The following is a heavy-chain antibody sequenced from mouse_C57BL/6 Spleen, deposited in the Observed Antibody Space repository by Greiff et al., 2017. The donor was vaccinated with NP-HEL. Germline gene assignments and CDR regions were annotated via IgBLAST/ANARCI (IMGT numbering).Heavy chain of an antibody. V-gene: IGHV7-3*01. CDR2: IRNKANGYTP. D-gene: IGHD1-1*01. CDR3: ARRAYGSREYFDV. CDR1: GFTFTDYY. Sequence: EVKLQESGGGLVQPGGSLSLSCAASGFTFTDYYMSWVRQPPGKALEWLGFIRNKANGYTPEYSASVKGRFTISRDNSQSILYLQMNALRAEDIATYYCARRAYGSREYFDVWGTGTTVTVSS. J-gene: IGHJ1*03.